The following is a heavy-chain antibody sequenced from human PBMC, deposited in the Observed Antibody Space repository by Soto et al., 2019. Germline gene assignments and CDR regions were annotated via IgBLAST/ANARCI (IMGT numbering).Heavy chain of an antibody. J-gene: IGHJ6*02. CDR2: IYHSGST. D-gene: IGHD1-26*01. Sequence: SETLSLTCAVSGGSISSSNWWSWVRQPPGKGLEWIGEIYHSGSTNYNPSLKSRVTISVDKSKNQFSLKLSSVTAADTAVYYCARDSVVGSYYDYGMDVWGQGTTVTVSS. CDR3: ARDSVVGSYYDYGMDV. CDR1: GGSISSSNW. V-gene: IGHV4-4*02.